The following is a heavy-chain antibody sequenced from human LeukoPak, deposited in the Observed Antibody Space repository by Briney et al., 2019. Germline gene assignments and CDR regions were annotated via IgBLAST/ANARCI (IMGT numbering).Heavy chain of an antibody. CDR1: GFTFSSYA. Sequence: GRSLRLSCAASGFTFSSYAMHWVRQAPGKGLEWVAVISYDGSNKYYADSVKGRFTISRDNARNSQFLQMNSLRAEDTAVYYCASGGGWVFFNWGQGTLVTVSS. D-gene: IGHD6-19*01. J-gene: IGHJ4*02. V-gene: IGHV3-30-3*01. CDR2: ISYDGSNK. CDR3: ASGGGWVFFN.